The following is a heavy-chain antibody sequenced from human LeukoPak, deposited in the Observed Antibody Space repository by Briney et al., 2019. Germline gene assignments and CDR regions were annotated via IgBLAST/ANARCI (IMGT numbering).Heavy chain of an antibody. Sequence: KSGGSLRHSCAASGFTFSDYYMSWIRQAPGKGLEWLSYISSSGSGIFYADSVKGRFTMSRDNAKNSLYLQMNSLRAEDTAVYYCARTTPGSVDVWGKGTTVTVSS. V-gene: IGHV3-11*04. CDR3: ARTTPGSVDV. J-gene: IGHJ6*04. D-gene: IGHD3-10*01. CDR2: ISSSGSGI. CDR1: GFTFSDYY.